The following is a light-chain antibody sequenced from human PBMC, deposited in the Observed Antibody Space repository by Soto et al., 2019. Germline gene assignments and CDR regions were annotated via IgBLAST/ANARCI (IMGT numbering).Light chain of an antibody. CDR2: SDD. J-gene: IGLJ3*02. Sequence: QSVLTQPPSASGTPGQRVTISCSGSSSNIGSNAVSWYQHFPGTAPKVLIYSDDQRPPGVPDRFSGSKSGTSASLAISGLQAEDEADYFCAAWGDSLNTWVFGGGTKLTVL. CDR1: SSNIGSNA. V-gene: IGLV1-44*01. CDR3: AAWGDSLNTWV.